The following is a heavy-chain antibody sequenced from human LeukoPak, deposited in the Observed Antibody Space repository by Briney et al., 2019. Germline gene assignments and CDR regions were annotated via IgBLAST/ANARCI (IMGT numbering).Heavy chain of an antibody. Sequence: GGSLRLSCAASGFTFSSFAMSWVRQAPGKGLEWVSGISGGGDSTYSADSVKGRFTISRDNSENTLYLQMNSLRAEDAAIYYCTKLSEYTFGPSDFDYWGQGSQVTVSS. CDR2: ISGGGDST. D-gene: IGHD3-3*01. CDR1: GFTFSSFA. CDR3: TKLSEYTFGPSDFDY. J-gene: IGHJ4*02. V-gene: IGHV3-23*01.